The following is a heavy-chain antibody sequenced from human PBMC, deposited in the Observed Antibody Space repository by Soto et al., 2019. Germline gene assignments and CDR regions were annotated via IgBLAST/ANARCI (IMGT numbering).Heavy chain of an antibody. D-gene: IGHD3-22*01. J-gene: IGHJ6*02. CDR3: ARDYYDSSGYEPDYYYYYGMDV. Sequence: ASVKVSCKASGYTFTSYGISWVRQAPGQGLEWMGWISAYNGNTNYAQKLQGRVTMTTDTSTSTAYMELRSPRSDDTAVYYCARDYYDSSGYEPDYYYYYGMDVWGQGITVTVAS. CDR1: GYTFTSYG. V-gene: IGHV1-18*01. CDR2: ISAYNGNT.